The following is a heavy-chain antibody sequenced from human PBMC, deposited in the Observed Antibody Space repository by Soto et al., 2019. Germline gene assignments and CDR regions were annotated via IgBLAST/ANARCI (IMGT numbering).Heavy chain of an antibody. CDR1: GYTFTSYA. D-gene: IGHD5-18*01. CDR2: ISAYKGNT. Sequence: QVQLVQSGAEVKKPGASVKVSCKASGYTFTSYAISWVRQAPGQGLEWMGWISAYKGNTKYAQKLQGRVTLTTDTSTSTAYMELRSLRSDDAAVYYCARDTAMALPDAWGQGTLVTVSS. V-gene: IGHV1-18*01. J-gene: IGHJ4*02. CDR3: ARDTAMALPDA.